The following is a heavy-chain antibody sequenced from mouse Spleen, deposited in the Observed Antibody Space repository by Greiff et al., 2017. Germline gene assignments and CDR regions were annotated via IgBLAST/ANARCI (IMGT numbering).Heavy chain of an antibody. CDR2: IDPSDSYT. Sequence: QVQLQQPGAELVMPGASVKLSCKASGYTFTSYWMHWVKQRPGQGLEWIGEIDPSDSYTNYNQKFKGKATLTVDKSSSTAYMQLSSLTSEDSAVYYCARKRELGLPSWFAYWGQGTLVTVSA. D-gene: IGHD3-1*01. J-gene: IGHJ3*01. V-gene: IGHV1-69*01. CDR3: ARKRELGLPSWFAY. CDR1: GYTFTSYW.